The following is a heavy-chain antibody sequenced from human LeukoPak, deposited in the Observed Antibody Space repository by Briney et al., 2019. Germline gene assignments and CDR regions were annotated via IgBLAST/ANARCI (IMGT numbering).Heavy chain of an antibody. CDR1: GYTFTTND. J-gene: IGHJ5*02. V-gene: IGHV1-69*13. D-gene: IGHD2-2*01. CDR3: ARVGGYCSSTSCYNWFDP. Sequence: GASVRVSCKASGYTFTTNDVSWVRQAPGQGLEWMGGIIPIFGTANYAQKFQGRVTITADESTSTAYMELSSLRSEDTAVYYCARVGGYCSSTSCYNWFDPWGQGTLVTVSS. CDR2: IIPIFGTA.